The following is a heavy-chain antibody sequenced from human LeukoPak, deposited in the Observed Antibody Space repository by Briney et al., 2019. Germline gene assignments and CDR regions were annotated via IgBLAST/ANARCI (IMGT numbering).Heavy chain of an antibody. CDR2: MSYDGSNK. V-gene: IGHV3-30*18. CDR3: AKDGVFITIFRVAY. D-gene: IGHD3-3*01. Sequence: GGSLRLSCSASGLTFSSFGMHCVRQAPGKGLEWVAVMSYDGSNKYYADSVKGRFTISRDNSKNALYLQMNSLREEDTAVYYCAKDGVFITIFRVAYWGQPSLVTVSS. CDR1: GLTFSSFG. J-gene: IGHJ4*02.